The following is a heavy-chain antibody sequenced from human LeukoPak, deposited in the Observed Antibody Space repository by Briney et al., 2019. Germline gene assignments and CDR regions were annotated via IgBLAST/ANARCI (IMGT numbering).Heavy chain of an antibody. CDR3: ARRLDY. Sequence: GGSLRLSCAASGFTFSSYTMHWVRQAPGKGLEWVAVISYDGSNKDYADSVKGRFTISRDNSKNTLYLQMNSLRAEDTAVYYCARRLDYWGQGTLVTVSS. CDR1: GFTFSSYT. J-gene: IGHJ4*02. CDR2: ISYDGSNK. V-gene: IGHV3-30-3*01.